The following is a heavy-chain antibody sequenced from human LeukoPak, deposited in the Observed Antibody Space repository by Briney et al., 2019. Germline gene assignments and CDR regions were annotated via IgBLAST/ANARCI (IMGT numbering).Heavy chain of an antibody. D-gene: IGHD4-23*01. CDR2: ISSSGGST. CDR3: AKADYGGSTHHFDY. CDR1: GFTFSTYS. J-gene: IGHJ4*02. Sequence: GGSLRLSCAASGFTFSTYSMKWVRQAPGKGLEWVSTISSSGGSTYYADSVKGRFTISRDNSKNTVYVQVNSLRAEDTALYYCAKADYGGSTHHFDYWGPGTLVTVSS. V-gene: IGHV3-23*01.